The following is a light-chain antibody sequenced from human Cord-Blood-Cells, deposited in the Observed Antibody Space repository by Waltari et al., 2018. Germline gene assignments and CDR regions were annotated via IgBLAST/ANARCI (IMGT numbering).Light chain of an antibody. CDR3: QQYYSTPWT. Sequence: DIVMTQSPDSLAVSLGERATINCNSSQSLLYSSNNKNYLAWYQQKPGQPPKLLIYWASTRESGVPDRFSGSGSGTEFTLTISSLQAEDVAVYYCQQYYSTPWTFGQGTKVEIK. CDR1: QSLLYSSNNKNY. CDR2: WAS. V-gene: IGKV4-1*01. J-gene: IGKJ1*01.